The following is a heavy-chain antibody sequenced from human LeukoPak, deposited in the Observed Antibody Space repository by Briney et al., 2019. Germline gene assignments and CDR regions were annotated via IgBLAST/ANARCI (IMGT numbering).Heavy chain of an antibody. D-gene: IGHD3-22*01. CDR1: GFTFDDYG. CDR2: INWNGGST. J-gene: IGHJ4*02. Sequence: GGSLRLSCAASGFTFDDYGMSWVRQAPGKGLEWVSGINWNGGSTGYADSVKGRFTISRDNAKNSLYLQMNSLRAEDTALYYRARGGYYYDSSGHGYWGQGTLVTVSS. V-gene: IGHV3-20*04. CDR3: ARGGYYYDSSGHGY.